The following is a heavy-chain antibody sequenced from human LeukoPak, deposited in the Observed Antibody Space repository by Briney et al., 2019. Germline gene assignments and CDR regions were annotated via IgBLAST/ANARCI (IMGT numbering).Heavy chain of an antibody. J-gene: IGHJ4*02. V-gene: IGHV3-11*01. D-gene: IGHD3-22*01. Sequence: GGSLRLSCAASGFTFSDYYMSWIRQAPGKGLEWVSYISSSGSTIYYADSVKGRFTISRDNVKNSLYLQMNSLRAEDTAVYYCARAVEYYYDSSGTPDYWGQGTLVTVSS. CDR3: ARAVEYYYDSSGTPDY. CDR1: GFTFSDYY. CDR2: ISSSGSTI.